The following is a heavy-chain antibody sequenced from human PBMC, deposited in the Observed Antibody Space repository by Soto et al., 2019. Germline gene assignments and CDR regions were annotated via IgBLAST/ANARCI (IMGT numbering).Heavy chain of an antibody. CDR1: GFTFSNYG. J-gene: IGHJ4*02. V-gene: IGHV3-30*18. CDR3: AKQGATLCFDY. D-gene: IGHD1-26*01. Sequence: QVHLVESGGTVVQPGRSLRLSCVGSGFTFSNYGMHWVRQAPGKGLEWVAFMSFDGSDKQYADSVKGRFTISRDNSKNTLYVEMNSLRVEDTAVYYCAKQGATLCFDYWGQGTVVTVSS. CDR2: MSFDGSDK.